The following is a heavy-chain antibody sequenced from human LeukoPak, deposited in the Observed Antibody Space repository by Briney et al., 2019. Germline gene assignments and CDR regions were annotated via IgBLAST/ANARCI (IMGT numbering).Heavy chain of an antibody. CDR1: GITVSSSY. Sequence: GGSLRLSCAASGITVSSSYMSWVRQAPGKGLEWVSVIYSGGGGSAYYADSVKGRFTISRDNSKNTLYLQMNSLRGEDTAVYYCARIAAAGPFDYWGQGTLVTVSS. J-gene: IGHJ4*02. CDR3: ARIAAAGPFDY. CDR2: IYSGGGGSA. V-gene: IGHV3-66*02. D-gene: IGHD6-13*01.